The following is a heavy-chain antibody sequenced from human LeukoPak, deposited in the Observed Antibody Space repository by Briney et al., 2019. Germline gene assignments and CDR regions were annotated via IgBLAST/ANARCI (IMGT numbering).Heavy chain of an antibody. CDR3: ASSMYSSSSPGY. Sequence: SSETLSLTCTVSGGSISSYYWSWIRQPPGKGLEWIGYIYYSGSTNYNPSLKSRVTISVDTSKNQFSLKLSSVTAADTAVYYCASSMYSSSSPGYWGQGTLVTVSS. D-gene: IGHD6-6*01. V-gene: IGHV4-59*01. CDR2: IYYSGST. CDR1: GGSISSYY. J-gene: IGHJ4*02.